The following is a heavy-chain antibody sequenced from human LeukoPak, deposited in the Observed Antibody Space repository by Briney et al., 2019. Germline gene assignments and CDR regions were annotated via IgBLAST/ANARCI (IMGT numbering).Heavy chain of an antibody. CDR1: GFTFSDYY. V-gene: IGHV3-11*04. CDR2: ISSSGSTI. D-gene: IGHD2-15*01. CDR3: ARGYCSGGSCYELDY. Sequence: GGSLRLSCAASGFTFSDYYMSWIRQAPGKGLEGVSYISSSGSTIYYADSVKGRFTISRDNAKNSLYLQMNSLRAEDTAVYYCARGYCSGGSCYELDYWGQGTLVTVSS. J-gene: IGHJ4*02.